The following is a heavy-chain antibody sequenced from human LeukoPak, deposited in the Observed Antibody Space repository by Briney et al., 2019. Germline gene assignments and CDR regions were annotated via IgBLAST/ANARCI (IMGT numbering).Heavy chain of an antibody. CDR2: IYYSGST. CDR3: AREAAADKYYFDY. Sequence: SETLSLTCTVSGGSISSSSYYWGWIRQPPGEGLEWIGSIYYSGSTYYNPSLKSQVTISADTSKNQFALKLSSVTAADAAVYYCAREAAADKYYFDYWGQGTLVTVSS. CDR1: GGSISSSSYY. J-gene: IGHJ4*02. V-gene: IGHV4-39*06. D-gene: IGHD6-13*01.